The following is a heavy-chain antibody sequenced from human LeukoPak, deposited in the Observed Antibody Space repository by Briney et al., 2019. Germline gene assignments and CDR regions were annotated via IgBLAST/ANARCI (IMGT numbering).Heavy chain of an antibody. CDR2: IYTSGST. V-gene: IGHV4-4*09. J-gene: IGHJ4*02. D-gene: IGHD1-26*01. CDR3: ARQGSCSYFDY. Sequence: SETLSLTCTVSGGSISRYYWSWIRQPPGKGLQWIGYIYTSGSTNYNPSLKSRVTISVDTSKNQFSVKLNAVTAADTAVYYCARQGSCSYFDYWGQGTLVTVSS. CDR1: GGSISRYY.